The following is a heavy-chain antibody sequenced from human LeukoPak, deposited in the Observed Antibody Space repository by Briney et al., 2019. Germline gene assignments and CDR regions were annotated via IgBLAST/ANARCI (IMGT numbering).Heavy chain of an antibody. CDR1: GGSFSGYY. Sequence: PSETLSLTCAVYGGSFSGYYWSWIRQPPGKGLEWIGEINHSGGNNYNPSLKSRVTISVDTSKNQFSLKLSSVTAADTAVYYCARATGTKVPPGYWGQGTLVTVSS. CDR3: ARATGTKVPPGY. D-gene: IGHD1-7*01. CDR2: INHSGGN. V-gene: IGHV4-34*01. J-gene: IGHJ4*02.